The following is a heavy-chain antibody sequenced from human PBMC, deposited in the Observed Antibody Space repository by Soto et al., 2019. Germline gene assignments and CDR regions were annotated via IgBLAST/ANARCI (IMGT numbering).Heavy chain of an antibody. CDR1: GFTFSHAW. D-gene: IGHD3-10*01. V-gene: IGHV3-15*01. J-gene: IGHJ6*02. CDR2: IKSKTDGGTT. CDR3: TSRLWFGEPHTLGMYV. Sequence: EEQLVESGGGWVKPGGSLRVSCAAAGFTFSHAWMSWVRQAPGKGLEWVGRIKSKTDGGTTDYAAPVKGRFTISRDDPKNTLYLQMNSLKTEDTAMYYCTSRLWFGEPHTLGMYVWGHGTTVTVSS.